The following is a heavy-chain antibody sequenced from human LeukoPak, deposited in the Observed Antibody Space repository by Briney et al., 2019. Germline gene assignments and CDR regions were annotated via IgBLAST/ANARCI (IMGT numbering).Heavy chain of an antibody. CDR2: IKQDGSEK. V-gene: IGHV3-7*01. CDR3: ARYYGDYKDAFDI. CDR1: GFTFSSYW. J-gene: IGHJ3*02. D-gene: IGHD4-17*01. Sequence: GSLRLSCAASGFTFSSYWMSWVRQAPGKGLEWVANIKQDGSEKYYVDSVKGRFTISRDNAKNSLYLQMNSLRAEDTAVYYCARYYGDYKDAFDIWGQGTMVTVSS.